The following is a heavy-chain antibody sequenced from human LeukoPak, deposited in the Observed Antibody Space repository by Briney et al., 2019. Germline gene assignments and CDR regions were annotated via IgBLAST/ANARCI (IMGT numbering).Heavy chain of an antibody. CDR1: GYTFTSYG. CDR2: ISPYNGHT. Sequence: VASVKVSCKASGYTFTSYGISWVRQVPGQGLEWTGWISPYNGHTKYADKLQGRITMTTDTSTSTAYMELRSLRSDDTAVYSCARDRNNYGSGSYPSDYWGQGTLVTVSS. V-gene: IGHV1-18*01. CDR3: ARDRNNYGSGSYPSDY. J-gene: IGHJ4*02. D-gene: IGHD3-10*01.